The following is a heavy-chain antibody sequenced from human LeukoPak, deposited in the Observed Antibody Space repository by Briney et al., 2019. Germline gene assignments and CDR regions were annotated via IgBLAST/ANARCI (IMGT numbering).Heavy chain of an antibody. CDR1: GFIFSNYG. Sequence: GGSLRLSCAASGFIFSNYGIHWVRQVPGKGLEWVGIIWNDGSRKDYGDSVKGRFTISRDNSKNTLYLQMNTLRVEDTALYYCAKGGIEVGHPAGLYFFDSWGQGTLVTVSS. D-gene: IGHD6-19*01. V-gene: IGHV3-33*06. CDR2: IWNDGSRK. J-gene: IGHJ4*02. CDR3: AKGGIEVGHPAGLYFFDS.